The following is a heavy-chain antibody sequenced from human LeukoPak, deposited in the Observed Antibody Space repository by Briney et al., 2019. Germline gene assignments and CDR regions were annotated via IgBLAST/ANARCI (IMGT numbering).Heavy chain of an antibody. CDR1: GGSISSYY. V-gene: IGHV4-59*01. CDR2: IYYSGST. CDR3: ARDSRRDGYDLFDY. J-gene: IGHJ4*02. D-gene: IGHD5-24*01. Sequence: KSSETLSLTCTVSGGSISSYYWSWIRQPPGKGLEWIGYIYYSGSTNYNPSLKSRVTISVDTSKNQFSLKLSSVTAADTAVYYCARDSRRDGYDLFDYWGQGTLVTVSS.